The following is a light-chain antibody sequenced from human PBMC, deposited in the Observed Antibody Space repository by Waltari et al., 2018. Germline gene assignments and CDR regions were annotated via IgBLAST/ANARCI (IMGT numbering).Light chain of an antibody. Sequence: QSVLTQPTSVSGSPGQSITISCTGTSRAVGFYNYVSWYQQYPGKVPQLLIYDVSDRPSGVSSRFSGSKSGNTASLTISGLQADDEADYYCNPFTGSSSWVCGGGTKLTVL. CDR2: DVS. CDR3: NPFTGSSSWV. V-gene: IGLV2-14*01. CDR1: SRAVGFYNY. J-gene: IGLJ3*02.